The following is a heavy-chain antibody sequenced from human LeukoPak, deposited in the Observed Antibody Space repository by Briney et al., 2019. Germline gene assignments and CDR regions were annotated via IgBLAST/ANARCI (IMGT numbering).Heavy chain of an antibody. CDR3: ARAGVYNWNDVLGGDAFDI. D-gene: IGHD1-20*01. J-gene: IGHJ3*02. CDR1: GDSFSSNSAA. CDR2: TYYRSKWYN. Sequence: SQTLSLTCAISGDSFSSNSAAWNWLRQSPSRGLEWLGRTYYRSKWYNDYAVSVKSRITINPDTSKNQFSLQLNSVTPEDTAVYYCARAGVYNWNDVLGGDAFDIWGQGTMVTVSS. V-gene: IGHV6-1*01.